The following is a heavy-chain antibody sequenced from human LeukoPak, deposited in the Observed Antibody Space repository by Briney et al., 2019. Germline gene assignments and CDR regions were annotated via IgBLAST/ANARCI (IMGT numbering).Heavy chain of an antibody. V-gene: IGHV1-18*01. CDR1: GYTFTTYG. CDR3: ARDGAIVVVPAAMPDYYYGMDV. D-gene: IGHD2-2*01. Sequence: ASVTVSCKASGYTFTTYGISWVRQAPGQGLEWMGWISAYNGNTNYAQKLQGRVTMTTDTSTSTAYMELRSLRSDDTAVYYCARDGAIVVVPAAMPDYYYGMDVWGQGTTVTVSS. J-gene: IGHJ6*02. CDR2: ISAYNGNT.